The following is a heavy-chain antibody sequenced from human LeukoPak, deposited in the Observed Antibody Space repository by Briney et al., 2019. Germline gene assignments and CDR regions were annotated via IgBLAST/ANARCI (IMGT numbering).Heavy chain of an antibody. CDR1: GGSISSSYYY. Sequence: SETLSLTCTVSGGSISSSYYYWGWIRQPPGKRLEWIGTIYYSGSTYYNPSLKIRVTISVDTSKNQFSLKLSSVTAPDTAVYYCARHEDRNWYFDHWGQGPLVTVSS. V-gene: IGHV4-39*01. D-gene: IGHD1-1*01. J-gene: IGHJ4*02. CDR2: IYYSGST. CDR3: ARHEDRNWYFDH.